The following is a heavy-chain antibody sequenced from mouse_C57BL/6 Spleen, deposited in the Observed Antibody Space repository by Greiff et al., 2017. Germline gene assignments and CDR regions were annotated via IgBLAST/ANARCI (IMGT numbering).Heavy chain of an antibody. CDR2: FHPYNDDT. V-gene: IGHV1-47*01. J-gene: IGHJ3*01. CDR3: ARGYYDYDGWFAY. Sequence: QVQLKASGAELVKPGASVKMSCKASGYTFTTYPIEWMKQNHGKSLEWIGNFHPYNDDTKYNEKFKGKATLTVEKSSSTVYLELSRLTSDDSAVYYCARGYYDYDGWFAYWGQGTLVTVSA. D-gene: IGHD2-4*01. CDR1: GYTFTTYP.